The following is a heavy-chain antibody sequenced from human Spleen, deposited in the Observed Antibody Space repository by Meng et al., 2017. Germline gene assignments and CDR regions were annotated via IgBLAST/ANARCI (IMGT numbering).Heavy chain of an antibody. CDR3: LRGSGGSV. D-gene: IGHD3-10*01. J-gene: IGHJ1*01. CDR1: GDSITNHNW. Sequence: QVQFRESGPALVKPSETLSLTCAVSGDSITNHNWWAWVRQPPGKGLEWIGEIPQRGSSAYNPSLKSRVSTSIDKSKNQFSLKLTSVTAADTAVYHCLRGSGGSVWGQGTLVTVSS. V-gene: IGHV4-4*02. CDR2: IPQRGSS.